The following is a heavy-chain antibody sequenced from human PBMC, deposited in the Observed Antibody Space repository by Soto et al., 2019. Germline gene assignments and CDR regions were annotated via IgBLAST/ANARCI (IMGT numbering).Heavy chain of an antibody. Sequence: PSETLSLTCAVYGGSFSGYYWSWIRQPPGKGLEWIGEINHSGSTNYNPSLKSRVTISVDTSKNQFSLKLSSVTAADTAVYYCARGIAFDYWGQGTLVTVSS. D-gene: IGHD6-13*01. CDR3: ARGIAFDY. CDR1: GGSFSGYY. J-gene: IGHJ4*02. CDR2: INHSGST. V-gene: IGHV4-34*01.